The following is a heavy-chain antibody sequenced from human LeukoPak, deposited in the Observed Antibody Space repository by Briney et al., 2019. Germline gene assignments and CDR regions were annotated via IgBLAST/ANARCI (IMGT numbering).Heavy chain of an antibody. J-gene: IGHJ4*02. D-gene: IGHD3-22*01. CDR3: ARDEGCSSTSCFLTYYYDSSGYYYDY. Sequence: EPGGSLRLSCAASGFTFSSYSMNWVRQAPGKGLEWVSSISSSSSYIYYADSVKGRFTISRDNAKNSLYLQMNSLRAEDTAVYYCARDEGCSSTSCFLTYYYDSSGYYYDYWGQGTLVTVSS. V-gene: IGHV3-21*01. CDR2: ISSSSSYI. CDR1: GFTFSSYS.